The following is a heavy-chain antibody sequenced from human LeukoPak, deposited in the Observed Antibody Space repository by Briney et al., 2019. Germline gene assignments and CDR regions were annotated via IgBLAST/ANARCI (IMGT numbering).Heavy chain of an antibody. J-gene: IGHJ6*03. CDR1: GGSISSSSYY. Sequence: SETLSLTCTVSGGSISSSSYYWGWIRQPPGKGREWIGSICDSGSTYYNPSLNSRVTISVDTSKNQFSLKLSSVTAADTAVYYCARHLRYCYGSGSPYYMDVWGKGTTVTVSS. CDR2: ICDSGST. CDR3: ARHLRYCYGSGSPYYMDV. V-gene: IGHV4-39*01. D-gene: IGHD3-10*01.